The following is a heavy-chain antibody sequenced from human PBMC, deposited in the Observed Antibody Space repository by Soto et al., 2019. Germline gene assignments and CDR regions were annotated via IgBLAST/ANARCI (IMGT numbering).Heavy chain of an antibody. D-gene: IGHD3-22*01. J-gene: IGHJ5*01. CDR2: VSYDGSKK. CDR3: ARWVGGSMSDNSGKYDS. V-gene: IGHV3-30*03. CDR1: GFTFSRNG. Sequence: QVQLVESGGGVVQPGTSLRLTCAGSGFTFSRNGMHWVRQAPGKGLEWVALVSYDGSKKYYVDSVKGRLTISTDNSKNTLYLQMNSLRPEDTAVYYCARWVGGSMSDNSGKYDSWGQGTLVTVSS.